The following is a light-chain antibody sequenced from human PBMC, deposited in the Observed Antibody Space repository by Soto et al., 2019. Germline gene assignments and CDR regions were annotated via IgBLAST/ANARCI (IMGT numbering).Light chain of an antibody. CDR3: SSYTSSSTYV. Sequence: QSVLTRPASVSSSPGQSITISCTGTISDVGGYNYVSWYQQHPGKAPKLMIFDVSNRPSGASNRFSGSKSGYTASLTISGLQAEDEADYYCSSYTSSSTYVFGTGTKVTVL. CDR1: ISDVGGYNY. J-gene: IGLJ1*01. V-gene: IGLV2-14*03. CDR2: DVS.